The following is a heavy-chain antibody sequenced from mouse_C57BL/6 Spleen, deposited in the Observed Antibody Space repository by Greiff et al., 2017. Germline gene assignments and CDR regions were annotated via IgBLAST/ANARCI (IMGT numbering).Heavy chain of an antibody. J-gene: IGHJ2*01. CDR3: TRKLFYYYGSSFDY. CDR1: GYTFTDYE. V-gene: IGHV1-15*01. CDR2: IDPETGGT. Sequence: VQLQQSGAELVRPGASVTLSCKASGYTFTDYEMHWVKQTPVHGLEWIGAIDPETGGTAYNQKFQGKAILTADKSSSTAYMELRSLTSEDSAVYYCTRKLFYYYGSSFDYWGQGTTRTVSS. D-gene: IGHD1-1*01.